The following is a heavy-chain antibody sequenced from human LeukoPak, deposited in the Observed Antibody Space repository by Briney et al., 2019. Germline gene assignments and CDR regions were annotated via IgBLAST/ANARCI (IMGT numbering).Heavy chain of an antibody. CDR1: GFTFSNSG. V-gene: IGHV3-23*01. J-gene: IGHJ4*02. D-gene: IGHD3-10*01. CDR2: ISGSGGST. CDR3: AKRPGVWFGEFHVMDY. Sequence: HPGGTLRLSCAASGFTFSNSGMTWVRQAPGKGLEWVSDISGSGGSTFYADSVKGRFTISRDNSNNTLYLQMNSLRAEDTAVYYCAKRPGVWFGEFHVMDYWGQGTLVTVSS.